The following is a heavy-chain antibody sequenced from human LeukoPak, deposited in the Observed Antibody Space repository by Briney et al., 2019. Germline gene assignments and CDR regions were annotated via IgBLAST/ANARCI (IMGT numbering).Heavy chain of an antibody. J-gene: IGHJ4*02. Sequence: PGGSLRLSCAVSGFTCTTYWMHWARQAPGKGLVWVSSINSDGRRTTYADSLKGRFTISRDNAKNTLYLQMNSLRAEDTAVYYCARDLDYGGNSNFDDWGQGTLVTVSS. CDR3: ARDLDYGGNSNFDD. CDR1: GFTCTTYW. CDR2: INSDGRRT. V-gene: IGHV3-74*01. D-gene: IGHD4-23*01.